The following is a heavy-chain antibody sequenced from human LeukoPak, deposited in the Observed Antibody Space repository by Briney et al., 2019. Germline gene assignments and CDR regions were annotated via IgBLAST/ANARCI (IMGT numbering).Heavy chain of an antibody. CDR3: AMGALRYFDH. J-gene: IGHJ4*02. Sequence: SQTLSLTCAISGFSVSSNNINWDWIRQSPSRGLEWLGRTYFRGKWYNDYALSVKSRITINPDTSKNQFSLQLNSVTPEDTAVYYCAMGALRYFDHWGQGTLVTVSS. V-gene: IGHV6-1*01. CDR2: TYFRGKWYN. CDR1: GFSVSSNNIN. D-gene: IGHD1-26*01.